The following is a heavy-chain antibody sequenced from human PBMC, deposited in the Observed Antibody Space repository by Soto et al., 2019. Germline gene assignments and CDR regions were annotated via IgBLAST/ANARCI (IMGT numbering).Heavy chain of an antibody. CDR3: AKDFTHDDYYGY. D-gene: IGHD3-3*01. CDR2: ISASGNSA. J-gene: IGHJ4*02. CDR1: GFTFKNYG. V-gene: IGHV3-23*01. Sequence: GGSLRLSCAASGFTFKNYGMIWVRQAPGKGLEWVSVISASGNSAQYADSVKGRFTISRDNSKNTLFLQMNSLRAGDTAVYYCAKDFTHDDYYGYWGQGTLVTVSS.